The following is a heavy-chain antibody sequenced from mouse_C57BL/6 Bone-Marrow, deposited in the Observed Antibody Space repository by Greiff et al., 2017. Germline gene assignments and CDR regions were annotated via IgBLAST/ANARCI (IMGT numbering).Heavy chain of an antibody. CDR2: ISSGGSYT. Sequence: EVNLVESGGDLVKPGGSLKLSCAASGFTFSSYGMSWVRQTPDKRLEWVATISSGGSYTYYPDSVQGRFTISRDNAKNTLYLQLSSLKSEDTAMYYCARLTTVVDAMDYWGQGTSVTVSS. J-gene: IGHJ4*01. V-gene: IGHV5-6*01. D-gene: IGHD1-1*01. CDR1: GFTFSSYG. CDR3: ARLTTVVDAMDY.